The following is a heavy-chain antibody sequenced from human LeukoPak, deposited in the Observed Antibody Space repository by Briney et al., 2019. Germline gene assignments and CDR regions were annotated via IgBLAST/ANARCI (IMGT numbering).Heavy chain of an antibody. Sequence: GGSLRLSCAASGFTFSNYGVDWVRQAPGEGLEWVAVISYDGSNKYYGDSVKGRFTISRDNSKNTLYLQMNSLRAEDTAVYYCAKTSEGDNNSFDIWGPGTMVTVSS. D-gene: IGHD1-1*01. CDR3: AKTSEGDNNSFDI. V-gene: IGHV3-30*18. CDR1: GFTFSNYG. CDR2: ISYDGSNK. J-gene: IGHJ3*02.